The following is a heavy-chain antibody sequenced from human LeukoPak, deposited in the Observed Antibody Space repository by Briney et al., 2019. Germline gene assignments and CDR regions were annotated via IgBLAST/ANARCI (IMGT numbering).Heavy chain of an antibody. D-gene: IGHD2-15*01. J-gene: IGHJ5*02. V-gene: IGHV4-4*07. CDR1: GGSISSYY. Sequence: SETLSLTCTVSGGSISSYYWSWIRQPAGKGLEWIGRIYTSGSTNYNPSLKSRVTISVDTSKNQFSLKLSSVTAADTAVYYCAREGGGSSSFSFDPWGQGTLVTVSS. CDR2: IYTSGST. CDR3: AREGGGSSSFSFDP.